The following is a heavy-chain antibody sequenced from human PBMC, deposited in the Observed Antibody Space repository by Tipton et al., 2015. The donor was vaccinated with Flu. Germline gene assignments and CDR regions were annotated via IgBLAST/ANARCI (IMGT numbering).Heavy chain of an antibody. J-gene: IGHJ4*02. CDR2: IPHTGT. V-gene: IGHV4-30-2*01. CDR1: GGSISSGSYY. CDR3: ARESPPDY. Sequence: TLSLTCTVSGGSISSGSYYWTWIRQPPGKGLEWIGSIPHTGTCYKPSLRTRAAISADRSKNQFSLELTSVTAADTAVYYCARESPPDYWGQGILVTVSS.